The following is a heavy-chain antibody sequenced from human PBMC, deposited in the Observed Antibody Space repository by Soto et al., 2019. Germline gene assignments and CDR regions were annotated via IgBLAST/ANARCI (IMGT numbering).Heavy chain of an antibody. J-gene: IGHJ6*02. CDR2: ISYDGSNK. CDR3: AGGYLGMDV. CDR1: GFTFSSYG. D-gene: IGHD6-13*01. Sequence: RSSLRLSXAASGFTFSSYGMHWVRQAPGKGLEWVAVISYDGSNKYYADSVKGRFTISRDNSKNTLYLQMNSLRAQDTAVYYRAGGYLGMDVWGQVTTVPVS. V-gene: IGHV3-30*03.